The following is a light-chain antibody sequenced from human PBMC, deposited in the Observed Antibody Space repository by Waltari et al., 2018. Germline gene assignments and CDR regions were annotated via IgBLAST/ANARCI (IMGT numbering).Light chain of an antibody. Sequence: SSELTQDPAVSVALGQTVRITCQGDSLRSYYASWYQQRPGQAPILYMYDKNNRPSGDPDRFSCSTSDNTASLTITGAQAEDEASYYCHSRDASGVGGSFGGGTKLTVL. CDR2: DKN. CDR1: SLRSYY. CDR3: HSRDASGVGGS. J-gene: IGLJ2*01. V-gene: IGLV3-19*01.